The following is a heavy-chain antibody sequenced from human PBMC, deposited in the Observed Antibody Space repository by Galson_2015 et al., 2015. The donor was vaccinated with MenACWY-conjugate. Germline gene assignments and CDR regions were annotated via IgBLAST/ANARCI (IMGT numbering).Heavy chain of an antibody. CDR1: GGSISSSSYY. D-gene: IGHD3-22*01. Sequence: SETLSLTCTVSGGSISSSSYYWGWLRQPPGKGLEWIGSIYYSGSTYYNPSLKSRVTISVDTSKNQFSLKLSSVTAADTAVYYCARVAVYYDSSGNYPLLYWGQGTLVTVS. J-gene: IGHJ4*02. V-gene: IGHV4-39*07. CDR2: IYYSGST. CDR3: ARVAVYYDSSGNYPLLY.